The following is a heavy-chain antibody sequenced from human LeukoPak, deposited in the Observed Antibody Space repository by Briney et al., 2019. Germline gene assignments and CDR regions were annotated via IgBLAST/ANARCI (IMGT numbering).Heavy chain of an antibody. V-gene: IGHV3-11*04. CDR2: ISSSGSTI. Sequence: GGSLRLSCAASGFTFSDYYMSWIRQAPGKGLEWVSYISSSGSTIYYADSVKGRFTISRDNAKNSLYLQMNSLRAADTAVYYCARVGRGYDFWSGYRRKNEFDYWGQGTLVTVSS. CDR1: GFTFSDYY. CDR3: ARVGRGYDFWSGYRRKNEFDY. D-gene: IGHD3-3*01. J-gene: IGHJ4*02.